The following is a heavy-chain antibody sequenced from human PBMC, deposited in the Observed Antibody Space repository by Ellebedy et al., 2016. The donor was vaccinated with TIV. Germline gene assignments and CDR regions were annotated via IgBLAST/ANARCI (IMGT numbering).Heavy chain of an antibody. CDR3: ARDRNYYSAGFDP. Sequence: MPSETLSLTCTVSGDSVSSGTYYWTWIRQPPGKGLEWIGYIYYSGTTKYNPSLKSRVTMSVDTSNNQFSLKLSSVTAADTAVYYCARDRNYYSAGFDPWGQGTLVTVSS. D-gene: IGHD3-10*01. J-gene: IGHJ5*02. CDR1: GDSVSSGTYY. V-gene: IGHV4-61*01. CDR2: IYYSGTT.